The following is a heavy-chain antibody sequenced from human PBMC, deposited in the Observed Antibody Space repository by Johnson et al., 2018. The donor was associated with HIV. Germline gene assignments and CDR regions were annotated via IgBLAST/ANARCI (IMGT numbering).Heavy chain of an antibody. CDR3: ARGAPWSGSDAFDI. V-gene: IGHV3-20*04. D-gene: IGHD3-3*01. CDR1: GFTFDDYG. J-gene: IGHJ3*02. CDR2: INWNGGST. Sequence: MLLVESGGGLIQPGGSLRLSCAASGFTFDDYGMSWVRQAPGKGLEWVSGINWNGGSTGYADSVKGRFTISRDNAKNSLYLQMNSLRAEDTALYYCARGAPWSGSDAFDIWGQGTMVTVSS.